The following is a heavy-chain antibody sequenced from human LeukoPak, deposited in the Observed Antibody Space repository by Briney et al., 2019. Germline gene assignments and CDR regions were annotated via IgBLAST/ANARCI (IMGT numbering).Heavy chain of an antibody. D-gene: IGHD3-10*02. Sequence: GESLKISCKGSGYSFTSYWIGWVRQMRGKGLEWMGIIYPGDSDTRYCPSFQGQVTISADKSISTAYLQWSSLKASDTAMYYCARLNVRGVIIGALHYFDYWGQGTLVTVSS. J-gene: IGHJ4*02. CDR2: IYPGDSDT. V-gene: IGHV5-51*01. CDR3: ARLNVRGVIIGALHYFDY. CDR1: GYSFTSYW.